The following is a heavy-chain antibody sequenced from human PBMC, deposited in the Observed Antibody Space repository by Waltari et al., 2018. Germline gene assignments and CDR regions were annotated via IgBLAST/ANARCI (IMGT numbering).Heavy chain of an antibody. CDR3: ARGPRISYYGSGAYYYGLDV. J-gene: IGHJ6*02. V-gene: IGHV4-34*01. CDR2: INDSGST. Sequence: QVQLQQWGAGLLKPSETLSLTCAVYGGSFSDYYLSWIRQPPGKGLAWIGEINDSGSTNYNPSVKSRVTISADTSKNQFSLKLSSVTAADTAVYYCARGPRISYYGSGAYYYGLDVWGQGTTVTVSS. D-gene: IGHD3-10*01. CDR1: GGSFSDYY.